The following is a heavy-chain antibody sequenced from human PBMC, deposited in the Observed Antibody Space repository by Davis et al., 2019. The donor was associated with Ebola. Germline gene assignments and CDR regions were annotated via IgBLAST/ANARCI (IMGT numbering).Heavy chain of an antibody. J-gene: IGHJ4*02. CDR1: GGSISSYY. D-gene: IGHD3-22*01. CDR2: IYYSGST. CDR3: ARHSLYYYDSSGYRTSDYFDY. Sequence: MPSETLSLTCTVSGGSISSYYWGWIRQPPGKGLEWIGSIYYSGSTNYNPSLKSRVTISVDTSKNQFSLKLSSVTAADTAVYYCARHSLYYYDSSGYRTSDYFDYWGQGTLVTVSS. V-gene: IGHV4-59*08.